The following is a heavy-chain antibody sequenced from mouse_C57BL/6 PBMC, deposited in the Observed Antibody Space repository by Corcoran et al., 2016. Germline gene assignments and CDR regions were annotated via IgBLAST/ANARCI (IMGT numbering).Heavy chain of an antibody. J-gene: IGHJ2*01. V-gene: IGHV9-3*01. CDR2: INTYSGVP. D-gene: IGHD3-2*02. CDR1: GYTFTTYG. Sequence: QIQLVQSGPELKKPGETVKISCKASGYTFTTYGMSWVKQAPGKGLKWMGWINTYSGVPTYADDFKGRFAFSLETSASTAYLQINNLKNEDTATYFCARRDSSALYYFDYWGQGTTLTVSS. CDR3: ARRDSSALYYFDY.